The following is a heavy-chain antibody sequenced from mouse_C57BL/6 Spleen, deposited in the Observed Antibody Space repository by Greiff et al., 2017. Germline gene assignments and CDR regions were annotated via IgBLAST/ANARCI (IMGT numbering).Heavy chain of an antibody. CDR3: ARLSNLAMDY. V-gene: IGHV1-69*01. Sequence: QVQLQQPGAELVMPGASVKLSCKASGYTFTSYWMHWVKQRPGQGLEWIGEIDPSDSYTNYHQKFKGKSTVTVDKSSSTAYLQLSSLKSEDSAVYYCARLSNLAMDYWGQGTSVTVSS. J-gene: IGHJ4*01. CDR2: IDPSDSYT. CDR1: GYTFTSYW.